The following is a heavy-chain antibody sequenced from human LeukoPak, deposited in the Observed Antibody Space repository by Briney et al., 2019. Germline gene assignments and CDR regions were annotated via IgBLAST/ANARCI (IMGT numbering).Heavy chain of an antibody. V-gene: IGHV4-61*02. CDR2: IYTSGST. CDR1: GGPISSGSYY. J-gene: IGHJ3*02. Sequence: PSETLSLTCTVSGGPISSGSYYWSWIRQPAGKGLEWIGRIYTSGSTNYNPSLKSRVTISVDTSKNQFSLKLSSVTAADTAVYYCARAPQRSLDAFDIWGQGTMVTVSS. CDR3: ARAPQRSLDAFDI. D-gene: IGHD6-25*01.